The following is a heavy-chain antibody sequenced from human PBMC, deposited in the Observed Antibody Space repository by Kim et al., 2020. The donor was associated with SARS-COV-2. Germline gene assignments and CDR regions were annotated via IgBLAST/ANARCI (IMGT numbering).Heavy chain of an antibody. Sequence: SETLSLTCTVSGGSISSSSYYWGWIRQPPGKGLEWIGSIYYSGSTYYNPSLKSRVTISVDTSKNQFSLKLSSVTAADTAVYYCTLGGIAAAGTVDYWGQGTLVTLSS. V-gene: IGHV4-39*01. CDR1: GGSISSSSYY. CDR2: IYYSGST. CDR3: TLGGIAAAGTVDY. J-gene: IGHJ4*02. D-gene: IGHD6-13*01.